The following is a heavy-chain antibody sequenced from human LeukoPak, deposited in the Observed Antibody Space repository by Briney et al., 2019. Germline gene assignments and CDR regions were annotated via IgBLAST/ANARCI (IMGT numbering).Heavy chain of an antibody. CDR2: IKQDGSEK. CDR3: AREGNDFWSGYPSHFDY. CDR1: GFTFSSYW. V-gene: IGHV3-7*03. Sequence: GGSLRLSCAASGFTFSSYWMSWVRQAPGKGLEWVANIKQDGSEKYYVDSVKGRFTISRDNAKNSLYPQMNSLRAEDTAVYYCAREGNDFWSGYPSHFDYWGQGTLVTVSS. D-gene: IGHD3-3*01. J-gene: IGHJ4*02.